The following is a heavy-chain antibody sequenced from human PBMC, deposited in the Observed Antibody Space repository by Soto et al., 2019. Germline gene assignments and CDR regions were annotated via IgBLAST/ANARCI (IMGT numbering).Heavy chain of an antibody. J-gene: IGHJ6*02. CDR2: INHSGST. V-gene: IGHV4-34*01. Sequence: SETLSLTCAVYGGSFSGYYWSWIRQPPGKGLEWIGEINHSGSTNYNPSLKSRVTISVDTSKNQFSLKLSSVTAADTAVYYCARGRGWLGYYYYGMDVWGQGTTVTVSS. CDR1: GGSFSGYY. CDR3: ARGRGWLGYYYYGMDV. D-gene: IGHD5-12*01.